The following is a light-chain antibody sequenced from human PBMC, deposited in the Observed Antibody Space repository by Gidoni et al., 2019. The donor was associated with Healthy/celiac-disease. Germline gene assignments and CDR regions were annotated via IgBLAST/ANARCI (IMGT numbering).Light chain of an antibody. J-gene: IGKJ3*01. V-gene: IGKV4-1*01. CDR3: QQYYITLT. Sequence: MVMTHAPDSLAGSLGERATINCKSSHSVLYSSNNKNDLAWYKQNPGKPPKLLIYWASTRESGVPDRFSGSGSRTSFTLTISSLQAEDVAVYYCQQYYITLTFGPGTKVDIK. CDR1: HSVLYSSNNKND. CDR2: WAS.